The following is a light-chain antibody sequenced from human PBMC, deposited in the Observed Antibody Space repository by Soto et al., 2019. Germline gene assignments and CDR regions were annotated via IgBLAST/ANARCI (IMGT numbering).Light chain of an antibody. CDR1: QSISSY. V-gene: IGKV1-39*01. Sequence: DIQMTQSPSSLSASVGDRVTITCRASQSISSYLNWYQQKPGKAPKLLIYAASSLQSGVPSRFSGSGSGTDFTLTISSLQPEDFETYSCQQSYNTPRALGQGTKVDIK. J-gene: IGKJ1*01. CDR2: AAS. CDR3: QQSYNTPRA.